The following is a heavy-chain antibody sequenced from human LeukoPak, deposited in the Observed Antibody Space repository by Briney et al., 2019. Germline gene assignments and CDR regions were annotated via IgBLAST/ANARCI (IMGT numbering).Heavy chain of an antibody. CDR3: ARTWYYDFWSGLQYYFDY. D-gene: IGHD3-3*01. Sequence: SGTLSLTCTVSGYSISSGYYWGWIRQPPGKGLEWIGSIYHSGSTYYNPSLKSRVTISVDTSKNQFSLKLSSVTAADTAVYYCARTWYYDFWSGLQYYFDYWGQGTLVTVSS. V-gene: IGHV4-38-2*02. J-gene: IGHJ4*02. CDR1: GYSISSGYY. CDR2: IYHSGST.